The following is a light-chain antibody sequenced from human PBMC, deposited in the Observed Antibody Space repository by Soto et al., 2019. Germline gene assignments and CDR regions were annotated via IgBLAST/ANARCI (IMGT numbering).Light chain of an antibody. V-gene: IGLV2-14*03. CDR1: SSDVGGYNF. CDR2: DVI. J-gene: IGLJ3*02. Sequence: QSALTQPASVSGSSGQSITISCTGTSSDVGGYNFVSWYQQHPGKAPKVLIYDVINRPSGVSDRFSGSKSGNTASLTISGLQAEDEADYYCSSFTGSSTVVFGGGTKLTVL. CDR3: SSFTGSSTVV.